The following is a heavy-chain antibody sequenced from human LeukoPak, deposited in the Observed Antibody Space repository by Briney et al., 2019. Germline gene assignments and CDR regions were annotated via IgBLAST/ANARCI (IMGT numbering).Heavy chain of an antibody. J-gene: IGHJ4*02. Sequence: ASVKISCKVSGYTFTDYYMHWVQQAPGKGLEWMGLVDPGDGETIYAEKFQGRVTITADTSTDTAYVELSSLRSEDTAVYYCATSAVAEIYYWGQGTLVTVSS. D-gene: IGHD6-19*01. CDR1: GYTFTDYY. V-gene: IGHV1-69-2*01. CDR2: VDPGDGET. CDR3: ATSAVAEIYY.